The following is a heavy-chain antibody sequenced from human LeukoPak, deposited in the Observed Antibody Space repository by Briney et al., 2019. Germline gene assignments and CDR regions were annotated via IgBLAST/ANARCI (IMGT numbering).Heavy chain of an antibody. D-gene: IGHD2-15*01. CDR3: ARDSRYCSGGNCHLRFDY. Sequence: SETLSLTCTVSGGSISSYYWSWIRQPPGKGLEWIGYIYYSGSTNYNPSLKSRVTISGDTSKNQFSLKLRSVTAADTAVYYCARDSRYCSGGNCHLRFDYWGQGILVTVSS. J-gene: IGHJ4*02. V-gene: IGHV4-59*12. CDR1: GGSISSYY. CDR2: IYYSGST.